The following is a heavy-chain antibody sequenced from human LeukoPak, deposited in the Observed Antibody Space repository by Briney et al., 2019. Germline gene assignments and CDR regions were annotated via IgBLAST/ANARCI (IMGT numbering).Heavy chain of an antibody. CDR2: ISTYNGNT. CDR3: ARRRWDQWLATFDY. D-gene: IGHD6-19*01. J-gene: IGHJ4*02. V-gene: IGHV1-18*01. Sequence: ASVKVSCKASGYTFTSYGITWVRQAPGQGLEWMGWISTYNGNTNYAQKFQGRVTMTADTSTSNAHMDLSSLRSDDAAVYYCARRRWDQWLATFDYWGQGTLVTVSS. CDR1: GYTFTSYG.